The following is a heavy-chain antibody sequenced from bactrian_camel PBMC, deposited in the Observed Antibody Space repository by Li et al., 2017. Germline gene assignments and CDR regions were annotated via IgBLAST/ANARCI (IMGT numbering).Heavy chain of an antibody. D-gene: IGHD3*01. CDR2: IRSGGGGA. V-gene: IGHV3S40*01. CDR1: GFTVSTYD. Sequence: VESGGGLVQPGGSLTLSCAASGFTVSTYDLNWIRQAPGKGLEWVSGIRSGGGGAFYSDSVKGRFTISRDNAKNTLYLQMNSLKPEDTAMYYCAADLAPVGWRPSSLSTCRYYYQGHGTQVTVS. J-gene: IGHJ4*01.